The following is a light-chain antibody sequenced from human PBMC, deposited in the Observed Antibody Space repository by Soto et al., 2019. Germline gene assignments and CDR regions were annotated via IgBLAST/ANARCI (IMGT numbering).Light chain of an antibody. CDR2: DVT. CDR1: SSDVGRYDY. J-gene: IGLJ3*02. CDR3: SSYTYTATPWM. Sequence: QSALTQPRSVSGSPGQSVTISCTATSSDVGRYDYFSWYQQHPGKAPKLIIYDVTKRPSGVPPRFSGSKSGDTASLTISGLQAEDEADYHCSSYTYTATPWMFAGGTKRTVL. V-gene: IGLV2-11*01.